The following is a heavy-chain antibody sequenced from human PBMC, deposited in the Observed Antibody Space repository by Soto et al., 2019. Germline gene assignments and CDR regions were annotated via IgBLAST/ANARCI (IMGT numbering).Heavy chain of an antibody. Sequence: QVHLQESGPGLVKPSQTLSLTCTVSAGFINSDNYYWTWIRPHPGEGLEWIGYIYHSGTTYYNPSLKSRLTISLDTSKNQFSLNLRSVTAADTAVYYCVRDRRLVVAGIRYYGMDVWGQGTTVTVSS. CDR3: VRDRRLVVAGIRYYGMDV. CDR1: AGFINSDNYY. V-gene: IGHV4-31*03. J-gene: IGHJ6*02. CDR2: IYHSGTT. D-gene: IGHD6-19*01.